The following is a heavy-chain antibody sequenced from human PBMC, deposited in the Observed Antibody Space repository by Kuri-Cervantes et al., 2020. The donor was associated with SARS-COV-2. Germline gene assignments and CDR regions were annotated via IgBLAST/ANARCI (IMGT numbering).Heavy chain of an antibody. V-gene: IGHV6-1*01. D-gene: IGHD1-26*01. CDR2: TYYRSKWYN. CDR1: GDSVSSNSAA. CDR3: ARDGSGNEPPPWFGP. J-gene: IGHJ5*02. Sequence: SETRCLTCAISGDSVSSNSAAWNWIRQSPSRGLEWLGRTYYRSKWYNDYAVSVKSRITIHPDTSKNQFSLQLNSVTPEDTAVYYCARDGSGNEPPPWFGPWGQASLVTVSS.